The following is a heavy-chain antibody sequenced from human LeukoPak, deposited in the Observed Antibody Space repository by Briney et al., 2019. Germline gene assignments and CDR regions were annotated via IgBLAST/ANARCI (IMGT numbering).Heavy chain of an antibody. J-gene: IGHJ4*02. Sequence: PSETLSLTCNVSDGATRKYYWNWLRQSPGKTLEWIGYVHYTGKTNYSPSLKRRVTMSIDTSKEQFSLKLTSVTAEDTAVYFCAKAALGPYDSSPNFDSWGQGILVTVSS. CDR2: VHYTGKT. D-gene: IGHD3-22*01. CDR3: AKAALGPYDSSPNFDS. CDR1: DGATRKYY. V-gene: IGHV4-59*01.